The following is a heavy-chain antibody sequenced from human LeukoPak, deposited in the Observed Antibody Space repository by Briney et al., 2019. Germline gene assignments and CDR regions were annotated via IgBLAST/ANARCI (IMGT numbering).Heavy chain of an antibody. Sequence: ASVKVSCKASGYTFTGYYMHWVRQAPGQGLEWMGWINPNSGGTNYAQKFQGRVTMTRDTSISTAYMELSRLRSDDTAVYYCARALRYFDWLSYGMDVWGQGTTVTVS. V-gene: IGHV1-2*02. CDR1: GYTFTGYY. CDR2: INPNSGGT. CDR3: ARALRYFDWLSYGMDV. D-gene: IGHD3-9*01. J-gene: IGHJ6*02.